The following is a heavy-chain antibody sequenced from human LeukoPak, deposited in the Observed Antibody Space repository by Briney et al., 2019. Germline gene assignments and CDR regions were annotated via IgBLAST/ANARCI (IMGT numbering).Heavy chain of an antibody. CDR1: GFTFSNAW. V-gene: IGHV3-15*01. J-gene: IGHJ4*02. CDR2: IKSKTDGGTT. Sequence: GGSLRLSCAASGFTFSNAWMSWVRQAPGKGLEWVGRIKSKTDGGTTDYAAPVKGGFTISRDDSKNTLYLQMNSLKTEDTAVYYCTPSSGYYPYYFDYWGQGTLVTVSS. D-gene: IGHD3-22*01. CDR3: TPSSGYYPYYFDY.